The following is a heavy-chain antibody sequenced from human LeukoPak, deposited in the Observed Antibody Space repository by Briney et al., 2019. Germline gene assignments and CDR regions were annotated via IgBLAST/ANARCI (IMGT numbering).Heavy chain of an antibody. V-gene: IGHV4-31*03. CDR2: IYYSGST. CDR1: GGSISSGGYY. CDR3: AREHATVRWRWIDP. J-gene: IGHJ5*02. Sequence: SETLSLTCTVSGGSISSGGYYWSWIRQHPGKGLEWIGYIYYSGSTYYNPSLKSRVTISVDTSKNQFSLKLSSVTAADTAVYYCAREHATVRWRWIDPWGQETLVTGSS. D-gene: IGHD4-17*01.